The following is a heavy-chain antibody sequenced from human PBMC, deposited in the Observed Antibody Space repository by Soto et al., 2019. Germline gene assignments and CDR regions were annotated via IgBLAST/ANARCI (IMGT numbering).Heavy chain of an antibody. CDR3: ARCYGSGYYSGLFDY. V-gene: IGHV3-30-3*01. CDR2: ISYDGSNK. CDR1: GFTFSSYA. Sequence: QVQLVESGGGVVQPGRSLRLSCVASGFTFSSYAMHWVRQAPGKGLEWVAVISYDGSNKYYADSVKGRFTISRDNSKNTLYLQMNSLRAEDTAVYYCARCYGSGYYSGLFDYWGQGTLVTVSS. J-gene: IGHJ4*02. D-gene: IGHD3-22*01.